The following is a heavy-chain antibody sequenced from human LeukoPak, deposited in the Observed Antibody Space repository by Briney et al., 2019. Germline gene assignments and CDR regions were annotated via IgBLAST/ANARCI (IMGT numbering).Heavy chain of an antibody. V-gene: IGHV1-2*02. D-gene: IGHD2-15*01. Sequence: GASVKVSCEASGYTFTGYYMHWVRQAPGQGLEWMGYINPNSGGTNYAHKVQGRVTMARDTSISSAYMEVSRLRSDDTAVYYCATSVVVTVTDAFDIWGQGTMVTVSS. CDR1: GYTFTGYY. CDR3: ATSVVVTVTDAFDI. CDR2: INPNSGGT. J-gene: IGHJ3*02.